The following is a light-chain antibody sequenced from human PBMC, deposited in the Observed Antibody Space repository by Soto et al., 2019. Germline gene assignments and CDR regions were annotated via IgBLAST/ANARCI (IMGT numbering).Light chain of an antibody. V-gene: IGKV2-28*01. CDR2: LGS. CDR3: MQGTHWPIT. CDR1: QSLLHSNGYNY. J-gene: IGKJ5*01. Sequence: IVMTQSPLSLPVTPGEPASISCRSSQSLLHSNGYNYLDWYLQKPGQSPQLLIYLGSNRASGVPDRFRGSGSGTDFTLKISRVEAEDVGVYYCMQGTHWPITFGQGTRLEIK.